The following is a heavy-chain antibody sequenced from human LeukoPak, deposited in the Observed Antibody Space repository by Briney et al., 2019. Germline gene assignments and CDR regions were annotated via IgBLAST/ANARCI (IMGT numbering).Heavy chain of an antibody. CDR3: AKDVDCSSTSCYLFDY. Sequence: GGSLRLSCAASGFTFSNYAMSWVRQAPGKGLEWVSAISGSGGSTYYADSVKGRFTISRDNTKNTLYLQMNSLRAEDTAVYYCAKDVDCSSTSCYLFDYRGQGTLVTVSS. CDR1: GFTFSNYA. V-gene: IGHV3-23*01. D-gene: IGHD2-2*01. J-gene: IGHJ4*02. CDR2: ISGSGGST.